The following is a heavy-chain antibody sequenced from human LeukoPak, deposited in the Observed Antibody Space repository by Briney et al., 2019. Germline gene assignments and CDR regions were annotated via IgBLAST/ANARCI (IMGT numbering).Heavy chain of an antibody. CDR3: AKAADPYYYDSSGYRFDP. V-gene: IGHV3-30*18. J-gene: IGHJ5*02. D-gene: IGHD3-22*01. CDR1: GFTFSSYG. Sequence: GWSLRLSCAASGFTFSSYGMHWVRQAPGKGLEWVAVISYDGSNKYYADSVKGRFTISRDNSKNTLYLQMNSLRAEDTAVYYCAKAADPYYYDSSGYRFDPWGQGTLVTVSS. CDR2: ISYDGSNK.